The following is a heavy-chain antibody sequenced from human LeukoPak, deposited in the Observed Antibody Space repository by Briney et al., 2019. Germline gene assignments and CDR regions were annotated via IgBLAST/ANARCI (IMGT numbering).Heavy chain of an antibody. CDR3: ARGSYYYVNDAFDI. J-gene: IGHJ3*02. Sequence: PGGSLRLSCAASRFTVSSNYMTWVRQAPGKGLEWVAVISYDGSNKYYADSVKGRFTISRDNSKNTLYLQMNSLRAEDTAVYYCARGSYYYVNDAFDIWGQGTMVTVSS. D-gene: IGHD3-10*02. CDR2: ISYDGSNK. CDR1: RFTVSSNY. V-gene: IGHV3-30*03.